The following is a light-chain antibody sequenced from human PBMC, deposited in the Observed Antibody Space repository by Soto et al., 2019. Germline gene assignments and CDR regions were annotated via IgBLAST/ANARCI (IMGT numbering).Light chain of an antibody. CDR3: QQYGSSPRS. CDR1: QSVSSTY. J-gene: IGKJ1*01. V-gene: IGKV3-20*01. Sequence: EIVLLQFPGALLSSQGERATLSCRASQSVSSTYLAWYQHKLGQAPRLLIYGASSKASGIPDRFSGSGSGTDFTLTISRLEPEDFAVYYCQQYGSSPRSFGQGTKVDIK. CDR2: GAS.